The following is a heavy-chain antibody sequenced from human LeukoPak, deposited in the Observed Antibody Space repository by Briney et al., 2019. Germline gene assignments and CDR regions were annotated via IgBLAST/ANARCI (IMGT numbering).Heavy chain of an antibody. CDR2: INHSGST. J-gene: IGHJ3*02. CDR1: GGSFSGYY. Sequence: PSETLSLTCAVYGGSFSGYYWSWIRQPPGKGLEWIGEINHSGSTNYNPSLKSRVTISVDTSKNQFSLKLSSVTAADTAVYYCARGGLRRRIDIWGQGTMVTVSS. CDR3: ARGGLRRRIDI. V-gene: IGHV4-34*01.